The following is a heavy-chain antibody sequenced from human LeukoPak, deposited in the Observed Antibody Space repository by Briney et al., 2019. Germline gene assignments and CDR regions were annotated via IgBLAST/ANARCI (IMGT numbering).Heavy chain of an antibody. J-gene: IGHJ4*02. CDR2: INSDGNAT. D-gene: IGHD3-22*01. CDR1: GFSFSTHW. CDR3: GSLTVVARDH. V-gene: IGHV3-74*01. Sequence: PGGSLRLSCAAFGFSFSTHWMRWVRQAPGKGLVYVAQINSDGNATAYADSVKGRFTISRDNAKNTLYLDMSSLRAEDTAVYYCGSLTVVARDHWGQGTLVTVSS.